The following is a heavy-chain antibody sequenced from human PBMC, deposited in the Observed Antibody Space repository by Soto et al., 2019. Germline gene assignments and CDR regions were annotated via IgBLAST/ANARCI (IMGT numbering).Heavy chain of an antibody. CDR2: VNHDGSRQ. CDR3: VREPWRFSATWYDD. D-gene: IGHD1-26*01. J-gene: IGHJ5*02. Sequence: GGSLRRSCAASKFAFNNYLMHCVRHVPWKGPLWFSRVNHDGSRQEYADSVKGRFTISRDNTKNTVYLQMNSLRVDDTAMYYCVREPWRFSATWYDDWGQGTLVTVSS. V-gene: IGHV3-74*03. CDR1: KFAFNNYL.